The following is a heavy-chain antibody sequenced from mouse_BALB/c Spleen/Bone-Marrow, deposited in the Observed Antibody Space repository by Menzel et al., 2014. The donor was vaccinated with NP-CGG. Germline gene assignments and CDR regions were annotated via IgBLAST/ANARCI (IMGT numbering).Heavy chain of an antibody. CDR1: GFTFSSYT. V-gene: IGHV5-9*03. Sequence: EVQVVESGGGLVKPGGSLKPSCAASGFTFSSYTMSWVRQTPEKRLEWVATISSGGGNTYYPDSVKGRFTISRDNAKNNLYLQMSSLRSEDTALYYCARYMITTSYFDYWGQGTTLTVSS. D-gene: IGHD2-4*01. CDR3: ARYMITTSYFDY. CDR2: ISSGGGNT. J-gene: IGHJ2*01.